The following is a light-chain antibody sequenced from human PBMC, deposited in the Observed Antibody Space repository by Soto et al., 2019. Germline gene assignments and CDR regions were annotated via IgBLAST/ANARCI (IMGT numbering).Light chain of an antibody. CDR2: GAS. J-gene: IGKJ1*01. V-gene: IGKV3-20*01. CDR1: QSISRY. CDR3: QQYGTSPRT. Sequence: EIVLTQSPGTLSLSPGERATLSCRASQSISRYLAWYQQKPGQGPRLLIYGASSRATGTPDRFSGSGSGTDFTLTISRLEPEDFAVYYCQQYGTSPRTFGQGTKVDIK.